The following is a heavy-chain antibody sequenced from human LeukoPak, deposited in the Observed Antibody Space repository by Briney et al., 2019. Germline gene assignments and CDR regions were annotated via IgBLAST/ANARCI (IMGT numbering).Heavy chain of an antibody. CDR1: GFAFSNHP. V-gene: IGHV3-30-3*01. CDR2: ISNDGIKK. CDR3: VRDSGDLPPEMDF. Sequence: GRSLRLSCVASGFAFSNHPMHWVRQAPGEGLEWVAVISNDGIKKYYVDSVKGRFTISRDNSKNTLYVQMNSLRPEDTAIYYCVRDSGDLPPEMDFWGQGTLVTVSS. D-gene: IGHD1-26*01. J-gene: IGHJ4*02.